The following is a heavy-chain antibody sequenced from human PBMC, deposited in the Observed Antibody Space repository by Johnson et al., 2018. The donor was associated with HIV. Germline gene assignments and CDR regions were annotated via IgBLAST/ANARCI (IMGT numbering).Heavy chain of an antibody. V-gene: IGHV3-66*01. CDR1: GFTFSSYW. Sequence: VQLVESGGGLVQPGRSLRLSCAASGFTFSSYWMSWVRQAPGKGLEWVSVIYSGGNTCYADSVKGRFSISRDNSKNTVYLQMNNLRAEDTAVYYCARGKWLDAFDIWGQGTMVTVSS. D-gene: IGHD6-19*01. J-gene: IGHJ3*02. CDR2: IYSGGNT. CDR3: ARGKWLDAFDI.